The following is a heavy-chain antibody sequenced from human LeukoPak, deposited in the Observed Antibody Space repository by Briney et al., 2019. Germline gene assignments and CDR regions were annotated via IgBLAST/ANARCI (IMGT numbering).Heavy chain of an antibody. Sequence: SVKASCKASGGTFSSYAISWVRQAPGQGLEWMGGIIPIFGTANYAQKFQGRVTITADESTSTAYMELSSLRSEDTAVYYCAREAGTTRLEGWDYWGQGTLVTVSS. D-gene: IGHD1-1*01. CDR1: GGTFSSYA. V-gene: IGHV1-69*13. CDR2: IIPIFGTA. CDR3: AREAGTTRLEGWDY. J-gene: IGHJ4*02.